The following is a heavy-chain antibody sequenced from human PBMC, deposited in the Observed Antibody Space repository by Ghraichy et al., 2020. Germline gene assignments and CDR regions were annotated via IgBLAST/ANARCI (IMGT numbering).Heavy chain of an antibody. CDR3: ARRAVTNFDY. CDR1: GGSISSSGYY. J-gene: IGHJ4*02. Sequence: SETLSLTCTVSGGSISSSGYYWDWIRQPPGKGLDWIGSIYYSGITYYSPSLKSRVTISVDTSKNQFSLNLSSVTAADPAVYYCARRAVTNFDYWGQGTLVTVSS. V-gene: IGHV4-39*01. CDR2: IYYSGIT. D-gene: IGHD4-11*01.